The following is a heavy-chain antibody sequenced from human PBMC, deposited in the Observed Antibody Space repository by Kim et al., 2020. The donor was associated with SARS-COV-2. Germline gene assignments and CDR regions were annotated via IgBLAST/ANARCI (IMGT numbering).Heavy chain of an antibody. D-gene: IGHD2-15*01. Sequence: GGSLRLSCAASGFTLSSFAMHWVRQAPGKGLEWVALISYDGSNKYYADSVKGRFSISRDISKNTLYLQMNSLRAEDTAVYYCSRDSYCSDDTCYPRLDYWGQGTLVTVSS. V-gene: IGHV3-30*04. J-gene: IGHJ4*02. CDR1: GFTLSSFA. CDR3: SRDSYCSDDTCYPRLDY. CDR2: ISYDGSNK.